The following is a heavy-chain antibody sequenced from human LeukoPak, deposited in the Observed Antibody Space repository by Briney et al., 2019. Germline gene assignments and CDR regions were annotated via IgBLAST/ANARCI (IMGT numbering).Heavy chain of an antibody. Sequence: PGGSLRLSCAASGFTFSSYEMNWVRQAPGKGLEWVSYISSSGSTIYYADSVKGRFTISRDNAKNSLYLQMNSLRAEDTAVYYCASTTPYRGSDYGMDVWGQGTTVTVSS. CDR2: ISSSGSTI. CDR3: ASTTPYRGSDYGMDV. J-gene: IGHJ6*02. V-gene: IGHV3-48*03. CDR1: GFTFSSYE. D-gene: IGHD1-26*01.